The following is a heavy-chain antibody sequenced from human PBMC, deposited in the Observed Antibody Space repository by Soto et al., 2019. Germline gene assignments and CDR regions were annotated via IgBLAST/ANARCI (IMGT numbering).Heavy chain of an antibody. CDR2: IYYSGST. CDR3: ASSGAAAGTDDTGYYYYYMDV. CDR1: GGSISSYY. D-gene: IGHD6-13*01. V-gene: IGHV4-59*01. Sequence: SETLSLTCTVSGGSISSYYWSWIRQPPGKGLEWIGYIYYSGSTNYNPSLKSRVTISVDTSKNQFSLKLNSVTAADTAVYYCASSGAAAGTDDTGYYYYYMDVWGKGTTVTVSS. J-gene: IGHJ6*03.